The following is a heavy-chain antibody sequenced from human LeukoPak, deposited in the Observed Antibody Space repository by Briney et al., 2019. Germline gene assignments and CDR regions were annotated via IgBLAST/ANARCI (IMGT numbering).Heavy chain of an antibody. V-gene: IGHV1-58*02. CDR3: AADTYDSTYDAFDI. CDR1: GFTFTSSA. D-gene: IGHD3-22*01. CDR2: IVVGSGNT. Sequence: SVKVSCKASGFTFTSSAMQWVRQARGQRLEWIGWIVVGSGNTNYAQKFQERGTITRDMSTSTAYMELSSLRSEDTAVYYCAADTYDSTYDAFDIWGQGTMVTVSS. J-gene: IGHJ3*02.